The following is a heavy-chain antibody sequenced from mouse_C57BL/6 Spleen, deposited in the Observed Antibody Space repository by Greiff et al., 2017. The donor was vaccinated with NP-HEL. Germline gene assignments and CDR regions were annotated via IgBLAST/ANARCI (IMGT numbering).Heavy chain of an antibody. CDR1: GFNIKDDY. Sequence: EVQLVESGAELVRPGASVKLSCTASGFNIKDDYMHWVKQRPEQGLEWIGWIDPENGDTEYASKFQGKATITADTSSNTAYLQLSSLTSEDTAVYYCTRGRADYWGQGTTLTVSS. CDR3: TRGRADY. V-gene: IGHV14-4*01. J-gene: IGHJ2*01. D-gene: IGHD3-1*01. CDR2: IDPENGDT.